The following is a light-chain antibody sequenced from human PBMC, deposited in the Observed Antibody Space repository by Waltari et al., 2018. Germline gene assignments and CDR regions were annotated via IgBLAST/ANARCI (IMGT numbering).Light chain of an antibody. CDR1: NSNIGAGYD. CDR2: GNS. J-gene: IGLJ2*01. V-gene: IGLV1-40*01. Sequence: QSVLTQPPSVSGAPGQRVTISCTGSNSNIGAGYDVHWYQQFPGTAPKLLFYGNSDRPSGVPDRFAGSKSGTSASLAITGLQAEDEADYYCQSYDSSLSDVVFGGGTKLTVL. CDR3: QSYDSSLSDVV.